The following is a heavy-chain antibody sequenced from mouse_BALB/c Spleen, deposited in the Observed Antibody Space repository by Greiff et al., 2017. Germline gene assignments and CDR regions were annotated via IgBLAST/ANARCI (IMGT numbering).Heavy chain of an antibody. D-gene: IGHD2-4*01. CDR1: GYSFTGYF. CDR2: INPYNGDT. CDR3: ARGIYYDYDTWYFDV. Sequence: EVQLQQSGPELVKPGASVKISCKASGYSFTGYFMNWVMQSHGKSLEWIGRINPYNGDTFYNQKFKGKATLTVDKSSSTAHMELRSLASEDSAVYYCARGIYYDYDTWYFDVWGAGTTVTVSS. V-gene: IGHV1-20*02. J-gene: IGHJ1*01.